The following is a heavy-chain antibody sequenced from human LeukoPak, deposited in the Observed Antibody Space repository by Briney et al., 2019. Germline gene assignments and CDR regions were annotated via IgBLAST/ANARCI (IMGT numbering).Heavy chain of an antibody. CDR2: ISYDGSNK. CDR3: ATQYYYDSSGYYYPLDY. Sequence: PGGSLRLSCAASGFTFSSYAMHWVRQAPGKGLEWVAVISYDGSNKYYADSVKGRFTISRDNSKNTLYLQMNSLRAEDTAVYYCATQYYYDSSGYYYPLDYWGQGTLVTVSS. J-gene: IGHJ4*02. D-gene: IGHD3-22*01. V-gene: IGHV3-30*04. CDR1: GFTFSSYA.